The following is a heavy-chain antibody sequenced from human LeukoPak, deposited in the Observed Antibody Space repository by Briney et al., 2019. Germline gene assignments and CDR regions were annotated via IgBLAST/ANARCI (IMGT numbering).Heavy chain of an antibody. CDR2: INHSGST. V-gene: IGHV4-34*01. D-gene: IGHD3-10*01. CDR1: GGSFSGYY. J-gene: IGHJ4*02. Sequence: PSETLSLTCAVYGGSFSGYYWSWIRQPPGEGLEWIGEINHSGSTNYNPSLKSRVTISVDTSKNQFSLKLSSVTAADTAVYYCARGPENYYGSGSYYSPYYFDYWGQGTLVTVSS. CDR3: ARGPENYYGSGSYYSPYYFDY.